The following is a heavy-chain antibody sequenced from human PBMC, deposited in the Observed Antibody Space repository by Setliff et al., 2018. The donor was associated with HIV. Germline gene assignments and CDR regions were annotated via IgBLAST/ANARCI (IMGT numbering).Heavy chain of an antibody. CDR2: ISSSSTYI. D-gene: IGHD4-17*01. V-gene: IGHV3-21*01. Sequence: PGGSLRLSCAASGFTFSNYNMNWVRQAPGKGLEWVSSISSSSTYIYYADSVKGRFTISRDNAKNSLYLQMNSLRAEDTAVYYCASPVFYGGNSSWGQGTLVTV. CDR1: GFTFSNYN. J-gene: IGHJ5*02. CDR3: ASPVFYGGNSS.